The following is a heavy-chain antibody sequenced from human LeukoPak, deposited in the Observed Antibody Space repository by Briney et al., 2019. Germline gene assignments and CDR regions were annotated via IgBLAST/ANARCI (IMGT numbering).Heavy chain of an antibody. CDR2: ISYDGSNK. D-gene: IGHD1-26*01. V-gene: IGHV3-30*18. J-gene: IGHJ4*02. Sequence: GRSLRLSCAASGFTFSSYGMHWVRQAPGKGLEWVAVISYDGSNKYYADSVKGRFTISRDNSKNTLYLQMNSLRTEDTAVYYCAKRGWDGSYAIDYWGQGTLVTVSS. CDR3: AKRGWDGSYAIDY. CDR1: GFTFSSYG.